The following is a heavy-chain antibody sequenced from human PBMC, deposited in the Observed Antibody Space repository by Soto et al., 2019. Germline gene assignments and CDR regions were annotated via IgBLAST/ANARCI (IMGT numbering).Heavy chain of an antibody. CDR1: GDSIGGVGY. Sequence: SETLSLTCTVSGDSIGGVGYWSWIRQFPGRGLEWIGCISSSGSTYYNPALNNRISLSLDTSQNQFPLKLLSVTAADTAIYYCARSGVTGIVIPSHWFDPWGQGTLVTVSS. D-gene: IGHD2-21*02. CDR2: ISSSGST. V-gene: IGHV4-31*03. J-gene: IGHJ5*02. CDR3: ARSGVTGIVIPSHWFDP.